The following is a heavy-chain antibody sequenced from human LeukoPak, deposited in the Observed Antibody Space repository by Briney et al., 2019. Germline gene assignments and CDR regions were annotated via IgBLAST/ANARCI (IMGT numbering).Heavy chain of an antibody. J-gene: IGHJ4*02. D-gene: IGHD3-10*01. V-gene: IGHV1-8*01. Sequence: GASVKVSCKASGYTFTSYDINWVRQAIGQGLEWMGLMNPNSGNTGYAQKFQGRVTMTRNTSISTAYMELSSLRSEDTAVYYCARSTYYYGSGSSQGYWGQGTLVTVSS. CDR3: ARSTYYYGSGSSQGY. CDR2: MNPNSGNT. CDR1: GYTFTSYD.